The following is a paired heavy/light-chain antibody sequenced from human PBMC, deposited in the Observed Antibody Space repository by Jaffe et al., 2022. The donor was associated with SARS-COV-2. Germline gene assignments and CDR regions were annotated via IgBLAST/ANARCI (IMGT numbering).Light chain of an antibody. Sequence: DIVMTQSPDSLAVSLGERATINCKSSQSVLYSSKNKNYLAWYQQKPGQPPKLLIYWASTRESGVPDRFSGSGSGTDFTLTIRSLQAEDVAVYFCQQYYSTPALTFGGGTKVEIK. J-gene: IGKJ4*01. CDR2: WAS. CDR1: QSVLYSSKNKNY. V-gene: IGKV4-1*01. CDR3: QQYYSTPALT.
Heavy chain of an antibody. CDR2: INPNSGGT. D-gene: IGHD3-9*01. J-gene: IGHJ3*01. CDR3: AHDILTGGSGVFDV. V-gene: IGHV1-2*06. Sequence: QVQLVQSGAEVKKPGASVKVSCKAFGYTFTDYYIHWVRQAPGQGLEWMGRINPNSGGTNFALKFQGRVTMTRDTSISTAYMELIRLISDDTAVYYCAHDILTGGSGVFDVWGQGTMVAVSS. CDR1: GYTFTDYY.